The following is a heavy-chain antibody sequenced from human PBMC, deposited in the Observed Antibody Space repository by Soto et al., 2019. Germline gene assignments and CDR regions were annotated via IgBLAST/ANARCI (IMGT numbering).Heavy chain of an antibody. V-gene: IGHV3-53*01. CDR1: GFTVSSNY. J-gene: IGHJ6*02. D-gene: IGHD2-2*01. Sequence: GGSLRLSCAVSGFTVSSNYMSWVRQAPGKGLEWVSVIYSGGSTYYADSVKGRFTISRDNSKNTLYLQMNSLRAEDTAVYYCARDGGIVVVPAAMGGYYGMDVWGQGTTVTVSS. CDR3: ARDGGIVVVPAAMGGYYGMDV. CDR2: IYSGGST.